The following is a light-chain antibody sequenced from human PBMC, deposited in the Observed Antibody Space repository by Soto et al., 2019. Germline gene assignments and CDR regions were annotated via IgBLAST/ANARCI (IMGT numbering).Light chain of an antibody. V-gene: IGKV1-39*01. CDR1: QSITTY. CDR3: QQIYSATLH. CDR2: AAS. Sequence: DIQMTQSPSSLSGSVGDRVTITCRASQSITTYLNWYRQKPGKAPKLLIYAASSLQSGVPSRFSGSGSETEFTLSISSLQPEDFATYFCQQIYSATLHFGGGTKV. J-gene: IGKJ4*01.